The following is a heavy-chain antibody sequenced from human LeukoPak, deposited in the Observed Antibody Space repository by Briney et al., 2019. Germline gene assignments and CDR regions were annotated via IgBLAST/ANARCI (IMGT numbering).Heavy chain of an antibody. J-gene: IGHJ5*02. CDR1: GFTFSSYA. CDR2: MSYDGSNK. CDR3: ARDLGTRYDFWSGYFRRFDP. V-gene: IGHV3-30-3*01. D-gene: IGHD3-3*01. Sequence: GGSLRLSCAASGFTFSSYAMHWVRQAPGKGLEWVAVMSYDGSNKYYADSVKGRFTISRDNSKNTLYLQMNSLRAEDTAVYYCARDLGTRYDFWSGYFRRFDPWGQGTLVTVSS.